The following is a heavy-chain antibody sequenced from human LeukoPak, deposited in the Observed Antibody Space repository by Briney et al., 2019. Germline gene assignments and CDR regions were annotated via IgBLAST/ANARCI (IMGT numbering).Heavy chain of an antibody. J-gene: IGHJ5*02. V-gene: IGHV1-69*05. CDR2: IIPIFGTA. CDR1: EGTFSSYA. Sequence: ASVKVSCKASEGTFSSYAISWVRQAPGQGLEWMGGIIPIFGTANYAQKFQGRVTITTDESTSTAYMELSSLRSEDTAVYYCARGRPGYSSSWYKYWFDPWGQGTLVTVSS. D-gene: IGHD6-13*01. CDR3: ARGRPGYSSSWYKYWFDP.